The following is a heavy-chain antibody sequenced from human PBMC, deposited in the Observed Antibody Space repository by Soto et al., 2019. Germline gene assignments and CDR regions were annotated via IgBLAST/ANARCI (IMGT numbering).Heavy chain of an antibody. V-gene: IGHV3-23*01. CDR1: GFTFSSYA. Sequence: GGSLRLSCAASGFTFSSYAMSWVRQAPGKGLECVSAISGSGGSTYYADSVKGRFTISRDNSKNTLYLQMNSLRAEDTAVYYCAKGGYCSSTSCRDYYYYGMDVWGQGTTVTVSS. CDR2: ISGSGGST. CDR3: AKGGYCSSTSCRDYYYYGMDV. D-gene: IGHD2-2*01. J-gene: IGHJ6*02.